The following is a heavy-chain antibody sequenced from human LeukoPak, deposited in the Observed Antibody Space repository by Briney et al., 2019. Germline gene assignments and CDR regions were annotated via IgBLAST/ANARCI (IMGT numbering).Heavy chain of an antibody. J-gene: IGHJ4*02. V-gene: IGHV4-59*08. CDR1: GDSISSYY. CDR3: ARHTTMAHFDY. D-gene: IGHD5-18*01. CDR2: IYYSGST. Sequence: SETLSLTCNVSGDSISSYYWSWIRQAPGHGLEWIVHIYYSGSTNYNPSLKSRVTISVDTSKSQFSLKLISVTAADTAFYYCARHTTMAHFDYWGQGTLVTVSS.